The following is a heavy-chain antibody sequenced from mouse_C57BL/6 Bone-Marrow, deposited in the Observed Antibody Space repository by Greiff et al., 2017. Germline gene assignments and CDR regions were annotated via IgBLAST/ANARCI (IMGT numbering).Heavy chain of an antibody. J-gene: IGHJ2*01. CDR2: IDPSDSET. V-gene: IGHV1-52*01. D-gene: IGHD1-1*01. CDR1: GYTFTSYW. CDR3: ARLTTVVASDY. Sequence: VQLQQPGAELVRPGSSVKMSCKASGYTFTSYWMHWVKQRPIQGLEWIGNIDPSDSETHYNQKFKDKATLTVYKSSITAYMQLSSLTSEDSAVYCCARLTTVVASDYWGQGTTLTVSS.